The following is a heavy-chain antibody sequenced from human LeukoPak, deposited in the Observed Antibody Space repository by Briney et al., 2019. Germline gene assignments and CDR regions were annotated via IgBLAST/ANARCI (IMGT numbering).Heavy chain of an antibody. CDR3: ARSPVEYFDY. CDR2: INSDGSST. J-gene: IGHJ4*02. V-gene: IGHV3-74*01. Sequence: GGSLRLSCAASGFTFDDYAMHWVRQAPGKGLVWVSRINSDGSSTSYADSVKGRFTISRDNAKNTLYLQMNSLRAEDTAVYYCARSPVEYFDYWGQGTLVTVSS. CDR1: GFTFDDYA. D-gene: IGHD3-3*01.